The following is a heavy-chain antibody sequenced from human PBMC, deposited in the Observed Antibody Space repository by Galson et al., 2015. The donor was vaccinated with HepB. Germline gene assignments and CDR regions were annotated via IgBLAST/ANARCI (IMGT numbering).Heavy chain of an antibody. D-gene: IGHD6-19*01. CDR1: GFTFNNAW. J-gene: IGHJ4*02. CDR3: SRYVSAWYLGH. CDR2: IKSKTAGGAT. V-gene: IGHV3-15*01. Sequence: SLRLSCAASGFTFNNAWMTWVRQAPGKGLEWVGHIKSKTAGGATDYAAPVKGRFTISRDDSQNTLYLQMNSLQTEDTAVYYCSRYVSAWYLGHWGQGTLVTVSS.